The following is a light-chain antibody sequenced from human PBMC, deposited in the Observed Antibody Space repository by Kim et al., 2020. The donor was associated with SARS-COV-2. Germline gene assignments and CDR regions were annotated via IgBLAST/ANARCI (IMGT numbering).Light chain of an antibody. J-gene: IGKJ4*01. CDR1: QSVGSN. V-gene: IGKV3-15*01. CDR3: QQYKNWPLT. CDR2: GAS. Sequence: VSPGERAPPSCRASQSVGSNLAWYQHKIGQAPKVLMYGASIRATGIPARFSGSGSGTEFTLTVSSLQSEDFAVYYCQQYKNWPLTFGGGTKVDIK.